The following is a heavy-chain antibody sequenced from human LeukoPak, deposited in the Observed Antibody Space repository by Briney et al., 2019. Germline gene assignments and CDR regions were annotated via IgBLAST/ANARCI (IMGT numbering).Heavy chain of an antibody. J-gene: IGHJ5*02. Sequence: GESLKISCKASGYSFTSYWIAWVRQMPGKGLESMGIIYPGDSDSRYSLSFQGQVTISADKSISTVYLQWSSLKASDTAIYYCARRRDNWFGLWGQGTLVTVSS. CDR1: GYSFTSYW. CDR2: IYPGDSDS. CDR3: ARRRDNWFGL. D-gene: IGHD3-10*01. V-gene: IGHV5-51*01.